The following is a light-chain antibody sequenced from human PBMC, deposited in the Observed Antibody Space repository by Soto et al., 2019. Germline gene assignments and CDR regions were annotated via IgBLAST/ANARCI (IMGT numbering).Light chain of an antibody. CDR3: QQYSSSPLT. J-gene: IGKJ4*01. CDR1: QSISSW. CDR2: NAS. V-gene: IGKV1-5*03. Sequence: DIQMTQSPSTLSSSVGDRVTITCRASQSISSWLAWYQQKPGKAPKLLIYNASNLESGDPPRFSGSGSGADFTLTISSLQPDDFAAYCCQQYSSSPLTFGGGTKVEIK.